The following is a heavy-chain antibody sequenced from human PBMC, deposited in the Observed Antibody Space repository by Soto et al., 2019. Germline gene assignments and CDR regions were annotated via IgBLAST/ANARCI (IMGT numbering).Heavy chain of an antibody. CDR3: GGGASRNYYLDH. V-gene: IGHV3-74*01. CDR2: INTDGSTT. J-gene: IGHJ4*02. D-gene: IGHD3-10*01. CDR1: GFTFSSYW. Sequence: EVQLVESGGNLVKPGGSLRLSCAASGFTFSSYWIHWVRQAPGKGLLCVSRINTDGSTTNYADSVKGRFTISRDNAKNTQYLQLNGQRAADTSVYYCGGGASRNYYLDHWGQGALVTISS.